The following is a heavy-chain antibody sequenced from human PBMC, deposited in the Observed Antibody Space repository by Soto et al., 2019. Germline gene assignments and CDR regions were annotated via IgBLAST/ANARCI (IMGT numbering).Heavy chain of an antibody. CDR3: ARALPREESSGCYGDAFDI. CDR1: GFTFSSYA. CDR2: ISNDGSNK. Sequence: QVQLVESGGGVVQPGRSLRLSCAASGFTFSSYAMHWVRQAPGKGLEWVAVISNDGSNKYYADSVKGRFTISRDNSKNTLYLQMNSLRAEDTAVYYCARALPREESSGCYGDAFDIWGQGTMVTVSS. V-gene: IGHV3-30-3*01. J-gene: IGHJ3*02. D-gene: IGHD6-19*01.